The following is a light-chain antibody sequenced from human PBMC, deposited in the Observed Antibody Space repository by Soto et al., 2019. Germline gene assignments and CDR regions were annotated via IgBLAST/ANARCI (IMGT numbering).Light chain of an antibody. CDR2: GSS. J-gene: IGKJ4*01. Sequence: EIVLTQSPGTVSLSPGERATLSCRASQSVINNYLSWYQHRPGQAPRLLIYGSSYRATGIPDRFSGSGSGTDFTLTISRLEPEDFAVYYCQQYGSSPPITFGGGTKVDIK. V-gene: IGKV3-20*01. CDR3: QQYGSSPPIT. CDR1: QSVINNY.